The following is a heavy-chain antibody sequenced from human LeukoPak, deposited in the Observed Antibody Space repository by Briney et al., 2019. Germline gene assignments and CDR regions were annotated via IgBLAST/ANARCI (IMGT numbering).Heavy chain of an antibody. CDR3: AWGWLPNYFDY. Sequence: PSETLSLTCTVSGGSISSSSYYWGWIRQPPGKGLEWIGSIYYSGSTYYNPSLKSRVTISVDTSKNQFSLKLSSVTAADTAVYYCAWGWLPNYFDYWGQGTLVTVSS. CDR2: IYYSGST. D-gene: IGHD3-16*01. CDR1: GGSISSSSYY. J-gene: IGHJ4*02. V-gene: IGHV4-39*01.